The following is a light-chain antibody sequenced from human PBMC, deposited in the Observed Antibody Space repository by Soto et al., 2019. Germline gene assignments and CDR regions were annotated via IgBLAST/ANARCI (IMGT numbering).Light chain of an antibody. CDR1: SSDIGDYNY. CDR3: SSYAGSTL. Sequence: QSALTQPPSASGSPGQSVTISCTGPSSDIGDYNYVSWYQQHPGKAPKLMIYEVSKRPSGVPDRFSGSKSGNTASLTVSGLQAEDEADYYCSSYAGSTLFGGGTKLTVL. CDR2: EVS. V-gene: IGLV2-8*01. J-gene: IGLJ3*02.